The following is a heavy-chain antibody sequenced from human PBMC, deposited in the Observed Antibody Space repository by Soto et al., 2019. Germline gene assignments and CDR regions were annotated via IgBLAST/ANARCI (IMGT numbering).Heavy chain of an antibody. CDR1: GFTFSDYY. V-gene: IGHV3-11*01. Sequence: PGGSLRLSCAASGFTFSDYYMSWIRQAPGKGQEWVSYISSSGSTIYYADSVKGRFTISRDNAKNSLYLQMNSLRAEDTAVYYCASGDEETYYDFWSGYSNWFDPWGQGTLVTVSS. CDR3: ASGDEETYYDFWSGYSNWFDP. CDR2: ISSSGSTI. J-gene: IGHJ5*02. D-gene: IGHD3-3*01.